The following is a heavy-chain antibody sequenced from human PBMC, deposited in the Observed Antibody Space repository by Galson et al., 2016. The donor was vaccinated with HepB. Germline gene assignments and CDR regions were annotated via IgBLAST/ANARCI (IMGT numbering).Heavy chain of an antibody. J-gene: IGHJ3*02. D-gene: IGHD3-22*01. V-gene: IGHV1-69*06. CDR1: GGTFSNYG. CDR2: IIPIFGTA. CDR3: ARSTRITMIIVPNPDGFDI. Sequence: SVKVSSKASGGTFSNYGVSWVRQAPGQGLEWMGGIIPIFGTANYAQKFQGRVTITADKSTKTAYMELSSLKSEDTAVYYCARSTRITMIIVPNPDGFDIWGQGTMVTVSS.